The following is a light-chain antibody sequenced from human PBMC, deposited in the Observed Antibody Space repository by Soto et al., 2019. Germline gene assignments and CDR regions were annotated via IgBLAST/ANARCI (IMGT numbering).Light chain of an antibody. Sequence: QSVLTQPASVSGSPGQSITISCTGTSSDVGSYNLVSWYQQHPGKAPKPMIYEGSKRPSGVSNRFSGSKSGNTASLTISGLQAEDEADYYCCSYAGSSTVVFGGGTQLTVL. CDR1: SSDVGSYNL. CDR3: CSYAGSSTVV. J-gene: IGLJ2*01. CDR2: EGS. V-gene: IGLV2-23*01.